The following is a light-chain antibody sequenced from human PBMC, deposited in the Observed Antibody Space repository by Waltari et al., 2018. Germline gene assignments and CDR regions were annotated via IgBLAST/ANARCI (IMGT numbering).Light chain of an antibody. CDR2: DAS. V-gene: IGKV3-11*01. Sequence: DSVLTKSPGKRSLSRGDRATSSCRASHSVGKYLAWYQQKHGQASRLLIYDASNRATGIPARFSGSGSGTDFTLTISSLEPEDCAVYYCQQRSNWPQGTFGGGTKVEIK. CDR3: QQRSNWPQGT. CDR1: HSVGKY. J-gene: IGKJ4*01.